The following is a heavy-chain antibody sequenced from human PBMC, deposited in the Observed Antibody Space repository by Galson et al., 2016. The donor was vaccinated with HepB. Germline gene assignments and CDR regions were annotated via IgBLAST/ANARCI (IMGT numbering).Heavy chain of an antibody. CDR1: GFTFSYYG. J-gene: IGHJ4*02. Sequence: SLRLSCATSGFTFSYYGMHWVRQAPGKGLEWVAVIWYDGGNKYYADSVKGRFTISRDNYKKTLYLQMNSPRAEDTAVYYCVRELYGDFVPYYFEYWGQGTLVTVSS. V-gene: IGHV3-33*01. D-gene: IGHD4-17*01. CDR3: VRELYGDFVPYYFEY. CDR2: IWYDGGNK.